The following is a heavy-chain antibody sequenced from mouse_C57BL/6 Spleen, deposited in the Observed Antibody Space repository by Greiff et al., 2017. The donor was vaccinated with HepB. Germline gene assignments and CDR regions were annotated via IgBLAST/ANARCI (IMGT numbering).Heavy chain of an antibody. CDR2: ISGGGGNN. Sequence: DVKLVESGGGLVKPGGSLKLSCAASGFTFSSYTMSWVRQTPEKRLEWVATISGGGGNNYYPDSVKGRFTISRDNAKNTLYLQMSCLRSEDTALYYCARVGYDYDAWFAYWGQGTLVTVSA. J-gene: IGHJ3*01. V-gene: IGHV5-9*01. D-gene: IGHD2-4*01. CDR3: ARVGYDYDAWFAY. CDR1: GFTFSSYT.